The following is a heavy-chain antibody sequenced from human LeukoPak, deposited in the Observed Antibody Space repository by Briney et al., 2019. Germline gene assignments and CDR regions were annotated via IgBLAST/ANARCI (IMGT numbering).Heavy chain of an antibody. CDR3: ARAVLCDRCENCRRPSCETPGRLGASEI. Sequence: PETLSLTSAHHRESPCAAKRSTSSQPPGKGLEWIGEINHSGSTNYNPSLQRRVTISVDTSKNQFSLKLSSVTGRHTAVYYCARAVLCDRCENCRRPSCETPGRLGASEIWGQGTMVTVSS. V-gene: IGHV4-34*01. J-gene: IGHJ3*02. CDR1: RESPCAAK. D-gene: IGHD3-16*01. CDR2: INHSGST.